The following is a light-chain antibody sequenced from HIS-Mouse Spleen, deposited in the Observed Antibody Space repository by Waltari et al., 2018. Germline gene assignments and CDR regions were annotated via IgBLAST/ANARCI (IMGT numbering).Light chain of an antibody. V-gene: IGKV3-11*01. J-gene: IGKJ4*01. CDR3: QQRSNWPLT. CDR2: DAS. CDR1: QSVSSY. Sequence: DIVLTQSPATLSLSPGARATLSCVASQSVSSYLAWYQQKPGQAPRLLIYDASNRATGIPARFSGSGSGTDFTLTISSLEPEDFAVYYCQQRSNWPLTFGGGTKVEIK.